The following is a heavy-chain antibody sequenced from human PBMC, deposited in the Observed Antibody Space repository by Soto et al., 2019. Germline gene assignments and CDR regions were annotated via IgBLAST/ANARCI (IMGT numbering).Heavy chain of an antibody. CDR3: ARDGGVVVAVDAFDV. CDR2: ITWTGATT. Sequence: EVQLVESGGGVVRPGGSLRLSCAASGFTFDDHGMTWVRQAPGKGLEWVSGITWTGATTGYADSVKGRFTISRDNAKNSLYLQMNSLRVEDPAMYYCARDGGVVVAVDAFDVWGQGPMVTVSS. CDR1: GFTFDDHG. V-gene: IGHV3-20*04. D-gene: IGHD6-19*01. J-gene: IGHJ3*01.